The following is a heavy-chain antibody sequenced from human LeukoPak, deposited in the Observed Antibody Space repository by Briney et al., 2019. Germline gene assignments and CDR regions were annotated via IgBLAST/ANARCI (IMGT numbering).Heavy chain of an antibody. D-gene: IGHD6-19*01. CDR2: IYYSGSP. V-gene: IGHV4-39*07. CDR3: ARKTGWYSYYYYYYMDV. J-gene: IGHJ6*03. CDR1: GGSISSSSYY. Sequence: PSETLSLTCTVSGGSISSSSYYWGWIRQPPGKGLEWIGSIYYSGSPYYNPSLKSRITISVDTSKNQFSLKLSSVTAADTALYYCARKTGWYSYYYYYYMDVWGKGTTVTVSS.